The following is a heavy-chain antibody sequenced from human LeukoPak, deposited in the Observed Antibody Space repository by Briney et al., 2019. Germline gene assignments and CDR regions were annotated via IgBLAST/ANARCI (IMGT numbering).Heavy chain of an antibody. CDR1: GGSISSSSYY. J-gene: IGHJ4*02. CDR2: IYYSGST. D-gene: IGHD2-2*01. CDR3: ARQDIVVVPAAPDY. V-gene: IGHV4-39*01. Sequence: SQTLSLTCTVSGGSISSSSYYWGRIRQPPGKGLEWIGNIYYSGSTYYNPSLKSRVTISVDTSRNQFSLKLISVTAADTAVYYCARQDIVVVPAAPDYWGQGTLVTVSS.